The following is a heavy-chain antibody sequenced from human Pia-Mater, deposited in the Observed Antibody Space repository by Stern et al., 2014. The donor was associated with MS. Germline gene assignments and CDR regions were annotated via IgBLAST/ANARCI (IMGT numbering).Heavy chain of an antibody. CDR3: ARASGRYRSGHYYGMDV. CDR1: GFTFSNYD. Sequence: EVQLVESGGGLVQPGGSLRLSCAASGFTFSNYDMHWVRQVIGKGLEWVSSIGTAGDTFYPGSVQGRFTISRDNAENSFYLQMDSLRAGDTAVYYCARASGRYRSGHYYGMDVWGQGTTVTVSS. D-gene: IGHD1-26*01. J-gene: IGHJ6*02. V-gene: IGHV3-13*01. CDR2: IGTAGDT.